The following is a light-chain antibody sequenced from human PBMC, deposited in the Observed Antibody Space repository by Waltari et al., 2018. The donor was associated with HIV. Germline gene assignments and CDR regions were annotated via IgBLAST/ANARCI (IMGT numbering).Light chain of an antibody. CDR2: KNT. J-gene: IGLJ1*01. CDR3: LSADSSGTYV. V-gene: IGLV3-25*03. CDR1: ASPKPY. Sequence: SSELTQPPSVSVSPGQPAIITCSGDASPKPYTPWFQQKAGQAPVVAIHKNTERPSGIPERFSASRSGTTVTLTITGVQTDDEADYYCLSADSSGTYVFGPGTTVTVL.